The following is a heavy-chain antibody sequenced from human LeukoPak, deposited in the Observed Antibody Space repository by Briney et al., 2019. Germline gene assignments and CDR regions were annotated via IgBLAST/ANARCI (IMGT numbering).Heavy chain of an antibody. CDR1: GGTFSSYA. CDR2: IIPIFGTA. D-gene: IGHD2-2*02. V-gene: IGHV1-69*01. J-gene: IGHJ6*03. Sequence: ASVKVSCKASGGTFSSYAISWVRQAPGQGLEWMGGIIPIFGTANYAQKFQGRVTITADESTSTAYMELSSLRSEDTAVYYCARGVHCSSTSCYTQALSYYYYYYMDVWGKGTTVTVSS. CDR3: ARGVHCSSTSCYTQALSYYYYYYMDV.